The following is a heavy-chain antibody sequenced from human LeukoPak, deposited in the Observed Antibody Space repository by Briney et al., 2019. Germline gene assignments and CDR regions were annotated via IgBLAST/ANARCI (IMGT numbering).Heavy chain of an antibody. CDR3: ARAMDMMVIPTAPKIDF. Sequence: GGSLRLSCAASGFIFSNYGMHWVRRAPGKGLDWVAVIWYDGSDKYYADSVKGRFTISRDNSKRTLYLQMNSLRADDTAVYYCARAMDMMVIPTAPKIDFWGQGTLVTVSS. J-gene: IGHJ4*02. CDR2: IWYDGSDK. V-gene: IGHV3-33*01. CDR1: GFIFSNYG. D-gene: IGHD2-2*03.